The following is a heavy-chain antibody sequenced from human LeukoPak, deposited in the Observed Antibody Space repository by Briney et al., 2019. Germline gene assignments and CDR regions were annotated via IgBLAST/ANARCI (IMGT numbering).Heavy chain of an antibody. Sequence: GRSLRLSCAASGFTFSSYAMHWVRQAPGKGLEWVAVMSYDGGHKYYADSVKGRLTISRDNSKNTLYLQMNSLRAEDTAVYYCAKGQSVDYGMDVWGQGTTVTVSS. CDR3: AKGQSVDYGMDV. CDR2: MSYDGGHK. J-gene: IGHJ6*02. CDR1: GFTFSSYA. D-gene: IGHD4-23*01. V-gene: IGHV3-30*18.